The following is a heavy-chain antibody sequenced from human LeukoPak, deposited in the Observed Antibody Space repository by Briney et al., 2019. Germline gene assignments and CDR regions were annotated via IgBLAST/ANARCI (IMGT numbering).Heavy chain of an antibody. V-gene: IGHV3-21*04. D-gene: IGHD3-10*01. Sequence: AGGSLRLSCAASGFTFSSYSMNWVRQAPGKGLEWVSSISSSSSYIYYADSVKGRFTISRDNAKNSLYLQMNSLRAEDTAVYYCAKLSVWDGSGNYDYWGQGTLVTVSS. CDR1: GFTFSSYS. CDR3: AKLSVWDGSGNYDY. CDR2: ISSSSSYI. J-gene: IGHJ4*02.